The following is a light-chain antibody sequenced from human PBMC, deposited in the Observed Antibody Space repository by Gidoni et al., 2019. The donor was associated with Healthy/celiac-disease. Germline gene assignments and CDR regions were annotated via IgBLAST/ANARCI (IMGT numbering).Light chain of an antibody. CDR2: DAS. CDR1: QSISSW. V-gene: IGKV1-5*01. Sequence: DIQMTQSPSTLSASVGDRVTITCRASQSISSWLAWYQQKPGKAPKLLIYDASSLESGVPSRFSGSGSGTEFTLTISSLQPDDFATYYCQQYNSYSRDTFGPXTKVDIK. J-gene: IGKJ3*01. CDR3: QQYNSYSRDT.